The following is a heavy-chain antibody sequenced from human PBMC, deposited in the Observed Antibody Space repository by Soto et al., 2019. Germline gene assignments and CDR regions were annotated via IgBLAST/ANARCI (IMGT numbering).Heavy chain of an antibody. CDR2: ISSNGVGT. Sequence: EVQLAESGGGLAQPGGSLRLSCAASGFNLIGYAMDWVRQAPGKGLEYVSGISSNGVGTYYANSVQGRFTISRDNSKNTVYLQMGSLRPEDMAVYYCARRARPDFYYMDVWGKGTTVTVSS. CDR1: GFNLIGYA. V-gene: IGHV3-64*01. D-gene: IGHD6-6*01. J-gene: IGHJ6*03. CDR3: ARRARPDFYYMDV.